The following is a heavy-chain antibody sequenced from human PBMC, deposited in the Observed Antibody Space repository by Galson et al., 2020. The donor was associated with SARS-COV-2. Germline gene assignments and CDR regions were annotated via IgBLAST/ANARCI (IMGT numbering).Heavy chain of an antibody. CDR1: GGSISSYY. Sequence: ETSETLSLTCTVSGGSISSYYWSWIRQPPGKGLEWIGYIYYSGSTNYNPSLKSRVTISVDTSKNQFSLKLSSVTAADTAVYYCASYYYDSSGYTDAFDIWGQGTMVTVSS. CDR2: IYYSGST. J-gene: IGHJ3*02. D-gene: IGHD3-22*01. CDR3: ASYYYDSSGYTDAFDI. V-gene: IGHV4-59*08.